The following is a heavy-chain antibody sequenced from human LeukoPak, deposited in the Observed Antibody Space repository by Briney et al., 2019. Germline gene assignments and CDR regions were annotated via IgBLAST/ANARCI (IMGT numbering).Heavy chain of an antibody. CDR3: ARRQIDCSTTSCYVDY. Sequence: ASVKVSCKASGYTFTSYYMHWVRQAPGQGLEWMGIINPSGGSTSYAQKFQGRVTMTRDTSTSTVYMELSSLRSEDTAVYYCARRQIDCSTTSCYVDYWGQGTLVTVSS. CDR2: INPSGGST. CDR1: GYTFTSYY. D-gene: IGHD2-2*01. V-gene: IGHV1-46*01. J-gene: IGHJ4*02.